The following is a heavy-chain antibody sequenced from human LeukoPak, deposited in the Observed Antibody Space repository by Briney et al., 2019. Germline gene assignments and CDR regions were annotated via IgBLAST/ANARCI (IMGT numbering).Heavy chain of an antibody. D-gene: IGHD3-3*01. CDR2: MNPNSGNT. CDR3: ARVYDFWSSPDLYYYYYYMDV. J-gene: IGHJ6*03. V-gene: IGHV1-8*01. CDR1: GYTFTSYD. Sequence: GASVKVSCKASGYTFTSYDINWVRQATGQGLEWMGWMNPNSGNTGYAQKFQGRVTMTRNTSISTAYMELSSLRSEDTAVYYYARVYDFWSSPDLYYYYYYMDVWGKGTTVTVSS.